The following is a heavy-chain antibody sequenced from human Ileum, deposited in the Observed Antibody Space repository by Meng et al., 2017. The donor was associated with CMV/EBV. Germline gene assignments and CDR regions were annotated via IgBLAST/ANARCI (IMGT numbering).Heavy chain of an antibody. CDR2: INHSGST. J-gene: IGHJ4*02. CDR3: ARGVAGGPFDY. D-gene: IGHD2-15*01. V-gene: IGHV4-34*01. Sequence: QGPVQKWGPRRLKPSETRFPTCAVYGGAFSGYDWSWIRQPPGKGLEWIGEINHSGSTNYNPSLKSRVTISVDTSKNQFSLKLSSVTAADTAVYYCARGVAGGPFDYWGQGTLVTVSS. CDR1: GGAFSGYD.